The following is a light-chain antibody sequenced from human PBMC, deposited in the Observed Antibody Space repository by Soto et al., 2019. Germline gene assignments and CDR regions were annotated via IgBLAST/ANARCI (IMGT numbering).Light chain of an antibody. CDR2: DVS. Sequence: QSALTQPASVSGSPGQSITISCTGTSSDVGGYNYVSWYQQHPGKAPKLMIYDVSNRPSGVSNRFSGSKSGKTASLTISGLQAEDEADYYCSSYTSSSTLVVFGTGTKLTVL. CDR3: SSYTSSSTLVV. J-gene: IGLJ1*01. CDR1: SSDVGGYNY. V-gene: IGLV2-14*01.